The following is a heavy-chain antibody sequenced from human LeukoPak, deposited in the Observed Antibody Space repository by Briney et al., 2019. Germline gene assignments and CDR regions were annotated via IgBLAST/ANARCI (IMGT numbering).Heavy chain of an antibody. D-gene: IGHD5-18*01. CDR1: GGSFSGYY. J-gene: IGHJ4*02. Sequence: SETLSLTCAVYGGSFSGYYWSWIRQPPGKGLEWIGEINHSGSTNYNPSLKSRVTISVDTSKNQFSVKLRSVTVADTAVYYCAVRLSGYNYGRDYWGQGTLVTVSS. V-gene: IGHV4-34*01. CDR2: INHSGST. CDR3: AVRLSGYNYGRDY.